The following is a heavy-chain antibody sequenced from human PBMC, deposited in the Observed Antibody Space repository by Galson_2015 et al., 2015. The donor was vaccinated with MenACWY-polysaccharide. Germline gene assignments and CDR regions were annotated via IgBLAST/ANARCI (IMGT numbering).Heavy chain of an antibody. Sequence: SLRLSCAASGFTFTSYAMSWVRQAPGKGLEWVSAIRSSGTNTYYADSVKGRFTISRDNSKNTLYLQMNSLRAEDTAVYYCAKESTDFWSAAGRFDHWGQGTLVTVSS. V-gene: IGHV3-23*01. CDR1: GFTFTSYA. D-gene: IGHD3-3*01. CDR3: AKESTDFWSAAGRFDH. J-gene: IGHJ5*02. CDR2: IRSSGTNT.